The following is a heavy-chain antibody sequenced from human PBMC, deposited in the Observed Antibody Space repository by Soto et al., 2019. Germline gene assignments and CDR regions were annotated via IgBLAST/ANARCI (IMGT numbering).Heavy chain of an antibody. D-gene: IGHD3-22*01. CDR3: TRGPSSGAFDY. J-gene: IGHJ4*02. V-gene: IGHV1-2*02. CDR1: GYTFTEYY. CDR2: IKPTNGDT. Sequence: QVQLVQSGAEVKKPGASVKVSCKASGYTFTEYYMHWMRQAPGQGLEWMGWIKPTNGDTNYAHNFQDRVTMTRDASISTSYMELSSLTSDDTAVYYCTRGPSSGAFDYWGQGSLVAVSS.